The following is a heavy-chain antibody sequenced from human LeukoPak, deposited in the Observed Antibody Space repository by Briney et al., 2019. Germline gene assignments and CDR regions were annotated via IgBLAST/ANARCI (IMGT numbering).Heavy chain of an antibody. D-gene: IGHD6-19*01. J-gene: IGHJ4*02. V-gene: IGHV3-73*01. CDR3: TRPLSSGLED. CDR2: IRSKANSYAT. CDR1: GFTFSGSA. Sequence: GGSLKLSCAASGFTFSGSAMHWVRQASGKGLGWVGRIRSKANSYATAYAASVKGRFTISRDDSKNTAYLQMNSLKTEDAAVYYCTRPLSSGLEDWGQGTLVTVSS.